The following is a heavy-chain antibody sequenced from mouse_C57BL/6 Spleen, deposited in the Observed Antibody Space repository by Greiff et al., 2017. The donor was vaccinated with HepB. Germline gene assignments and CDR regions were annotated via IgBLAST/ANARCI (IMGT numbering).Heavy chain of an antibody. CDR2: INPYNGGT. CDR1: GYTFTDYY. V-gene: IGHV1-19*01. Sequence: VQLKQSGPVLVKPGASVKMSCKASGYTFTDYYMNWVKQSHGKSLEWIGVINPYNGGTSYNQKFKGKATLTVDKSSSTAYMELNSLTSEDSAVYYCARGTTVVRWDYWGQGTTLTVSS. CDR3: ARGTTVVRWDY. D-gene: IGHD1-1*01. J-gene: IGHJ2*01.